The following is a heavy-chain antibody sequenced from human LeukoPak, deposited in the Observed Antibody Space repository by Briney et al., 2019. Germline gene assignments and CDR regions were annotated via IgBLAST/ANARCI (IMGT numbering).Heavy chain of an antibody. CDR2: ISGSTGST. CDR3: AKRVVRGAFDI. J-gene: IGHJ3*02. Sequence: GGSLRLSCAASGFTFSNYAMNWVRQAPGKGLEWVSLISGSTGSTYYADSVKGRFSISRDNSKNTVYLQMNSLRVEDTAVYYCAKRVVRGAFDIWGQGTLVTVSS. V-gene: IGHV3-23*01. D-gene: IGHD5/OR15-5a*01. CDR1: GFTFSNYA.